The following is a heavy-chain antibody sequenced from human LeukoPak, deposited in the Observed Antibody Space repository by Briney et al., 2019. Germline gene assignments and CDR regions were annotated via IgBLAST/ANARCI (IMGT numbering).Heavy chain of an antibody. D-gene: IGHD3-22*01. V-gene: IGHV3-7*01. CDR3: VRVSSDSRFRFYWF. J-gene: IGHJ4*02. CDR2: IKPDGSEK. CDR1: GFTFSRYW. Sequence: GGSLRLSCAASGFTFSRYWMTWVRQTPRKGLEWVANIKPDGSEKYYLDSVRGRFTISRDNAKNSLHLQMNRLKADDTATYFCVRVSSDSRFRFYWFWGQGTLVTVSS.